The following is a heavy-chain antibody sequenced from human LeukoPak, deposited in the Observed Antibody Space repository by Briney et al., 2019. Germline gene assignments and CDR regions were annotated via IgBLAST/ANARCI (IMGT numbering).Heavy chain of an antibody. CDR3: ARDLPHCSGGSCNTRVDAFDI. D-gene: IGHD2-15*01. J-gene: IGHJ3*02. CDR2: IKQDGSEK. Sequence: GGSLRLSCAASGFTFSSYAMSWVRQAPGKGLEWVANIKQDGSEKYYVDSVKGRFTISRDNAKNSLYLQMNSLRAEDTAVYYCARDLPHCSGGSCNTRVDAFDIWGQGTMVTVSS. V-gene: IGHV3-7*01. CDR1: GFTFSSYA.